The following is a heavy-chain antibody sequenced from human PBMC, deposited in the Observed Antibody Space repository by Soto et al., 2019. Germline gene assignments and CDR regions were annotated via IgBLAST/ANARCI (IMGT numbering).Heavy chain of an antibody. D-gene: IGHD3-3*01. CDR2: ISGSGGST. CDR3: AKGFYDFWSGPQNYFDY. CDR1: GFTFSSYA. V-gene: IGHV3-23*01. J-gene: IGHJ4*02. Sequence: EVQLLESGGGLVQPGGSLRLSCAASGFTFSSYAMSWVRQAPGKGLEWVSAISGSGGSTYYADSVKGRFTISRDNSKNTLYLQMNSLRAEDTAVYYCAKGFYDFWSGPQNYFDYWGQGTLVTVSS.